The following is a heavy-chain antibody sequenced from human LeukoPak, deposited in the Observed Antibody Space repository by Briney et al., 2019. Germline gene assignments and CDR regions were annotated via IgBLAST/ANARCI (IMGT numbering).Heavy chain of an antibody. CDR3: ASGHSSSLLKDFDY. D-gene: IGHD6-13*01. Sequence: GGSLRLSCAASGFTFSSYSMNWVRQAPGKGLEWVSSISSSSSYIYYADSVKGRFTISRDNAKNSLYLQMNSLRAEDTAVYYCASGHSSSLLKDFDYWGQGTLVTVSS. CDR2: ISSSSSYI. V-gene: IGHV3-21*01. CDR1: GFTFSSYS. J-gene: IGHJ4*02.